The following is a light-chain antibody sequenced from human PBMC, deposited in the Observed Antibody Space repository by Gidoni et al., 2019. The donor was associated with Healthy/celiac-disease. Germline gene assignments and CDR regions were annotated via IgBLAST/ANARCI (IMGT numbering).Light chain of an antibody. CDR2: TLS. V-gene: IGKV2-40*01. CDR1: QSLLDSDDGYTY. J-gene: IGKJ4*01. CDR3: MQRIEFPSLT. Sequence: DIVMTQTPLSLLVTPAEPDSIPCRCSQSLLDSDDGYTYLDWYLQQPGQSPQRLIHTLSYRASGGPDGFSGSGSGTDFTLKISRVEAEDVGVYYYMQRIEFPSLTFGGGTKVEIK.